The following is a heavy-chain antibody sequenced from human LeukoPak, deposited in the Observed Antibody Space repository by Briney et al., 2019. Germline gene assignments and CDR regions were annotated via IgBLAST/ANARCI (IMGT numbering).Heavy chain of an antibody. J-gene: IGHJ5*02. V-gene: IGHV3-7*05. CDR2: IKPDGSGK. Sequence: PGGSLRLSCVASGFTLSTYWMTWVRQAPGKGLEWVANIKPDGSGKYFVDSVRGRFTIPRDNVKNSLYQQMNSLRAEDTAVYYCVRGSSGTVVRGVSWAWFDPWGQGTLVTVSS. D-gene: IGHD3-10*01. CDR1: GFTLSTYW. CDR3: VRGSSGTVVRGVSWAWFDP.